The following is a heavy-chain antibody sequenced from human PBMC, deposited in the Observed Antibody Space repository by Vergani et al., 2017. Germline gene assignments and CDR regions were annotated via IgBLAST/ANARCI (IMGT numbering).Heavy chain of an antibody. CDR1: GGSISSGDYY. J-gene: IGHJ4*02. CDR2: IYYSGST. D-gene: IGHD6-13*01. Sequence: QVQLQESGPGLVKPSQTLSLTCTVSGGSISSGDYYWSWICQPPGKGLEWIGYIYYSGSTYYNPSLKSRVTISVDTSKNQFSLKLSSVTAADTAVYYCARGRWGAAAGTCFDYWDQGTLVTVSS. V-gene: IGHV4-30-4*08. CDR3: ARGRWGAAAGTCFDY.